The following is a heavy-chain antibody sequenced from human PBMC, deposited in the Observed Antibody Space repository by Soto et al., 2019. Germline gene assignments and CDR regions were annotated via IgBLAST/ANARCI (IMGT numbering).Heavy chain of an antibody. CDR2: INPSSGAT. D-gene: IGHD3-10*01. CDR3: ASSYGSGYRAFDY. J-gene: IGHJ4*02. V-gene: IGHV1-46*01. Sequence: ASGKVTFKAAGYSFPAYYLHCVRPASEQGLEWVGIINPSSGATTYAQKFQGRVTMTRDTSTSTAYMELSSPRSEDTAIYYCASSYGSGYRAFDYWGQGALVTVSS. CDR1: GYSFPAYY.